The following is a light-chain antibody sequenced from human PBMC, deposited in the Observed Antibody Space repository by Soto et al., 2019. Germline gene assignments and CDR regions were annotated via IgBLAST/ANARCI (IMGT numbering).Light chain of an antibody. CDR1: SSDVGGYKY. Sequence: QSVLTQPPAASGSPGQPVTISCTGTSSDVGGYKYVSWYQQYPGKAPKLMIYAVNKRPSGVPDRFSGSKSGNTASLTVSGLQAEDEADYYCSSYACSNNYVFGTGTKVTVL. J-gene: IGLJ1*01. CDR3: SSYACSNNYV. CDR2: AVN. V-gene: IGLV2-8*01.